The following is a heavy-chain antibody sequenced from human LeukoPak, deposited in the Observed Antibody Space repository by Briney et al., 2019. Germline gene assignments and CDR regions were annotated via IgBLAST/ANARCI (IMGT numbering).Heavy chain of an antibody. V-gene: IGHV3-23*01. J-gene: IGHJ4*02. D-gene: IGHD3-3*01. CDR1: GFTFSTYV. Sequence: PGGSLRLSCAASGFTFSTYVMNWFRQAPGTGLEWVSTISVGAEYIFYADSVKGRFTISRDDSNNALYLQMHSLRAEDTALYYCASGPPFLKYFEYWGQGTLVTVSS. CDR3: ASGPPFLKYFEY. CDR2: ISVGAEYI.